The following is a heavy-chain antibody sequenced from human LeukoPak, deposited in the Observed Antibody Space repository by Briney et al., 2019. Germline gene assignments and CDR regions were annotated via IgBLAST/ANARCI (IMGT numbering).Heavy chain of an antibody. CDR3: ARSDFWSGSYDY. J-gene: IGHJ4*02. D-gene: IGHD3-3*01. V-gene: IGHV4-34*01. CDR2: INHSGST. CDR1: GGSFSGYY. Sequence: SETLSLTCAVYGGSFSGYYWSWIRQPPGKGLEWIGEINHSGSTNYNPSLKSRVTISVDTSKNQFSLKLSSVTAADTAVYHCARSDFWSGSYDYWGQGTLVTVSS.